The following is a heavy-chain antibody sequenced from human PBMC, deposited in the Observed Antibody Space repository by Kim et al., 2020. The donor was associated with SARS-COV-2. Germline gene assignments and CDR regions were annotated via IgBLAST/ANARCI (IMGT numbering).Heavy chain of an antibody. V-gene: IGHV3-30*01. D-gene: IGHD1-26*01. J-gene: IGHJ6*02. Sequence: ADSGKGRFTISRDNSKNTLYLQMNSLRAEDTAVYYCARARGGSYYYGMDVWGQGTTVTVSS. CDR3: ARARGGSYYYGMDV.